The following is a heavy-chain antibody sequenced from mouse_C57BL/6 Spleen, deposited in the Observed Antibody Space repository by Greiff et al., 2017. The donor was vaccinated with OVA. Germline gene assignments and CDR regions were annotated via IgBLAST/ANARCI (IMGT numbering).Heavy chain of an antibody. CDR3: ARDYGSSYNYCDY. D-gene: IGHD1-1*01. J-gene: IGHJ2*01. V-gene: IGHV1-69*01. CDR1: GYTFTSYW. CDR2: IDPSDSYT. Sequence: QVQLQQPGAELVMPGASVKLSCKASGYTFTSYWMHWVKQRPGQGLEWIGEIDPSDSYTTYNQKFKGKSTLTVDKSSSTAYMQLSSLTSEDSAVYYCARDYGSSYNYCDYWGQGTTFTVSS.